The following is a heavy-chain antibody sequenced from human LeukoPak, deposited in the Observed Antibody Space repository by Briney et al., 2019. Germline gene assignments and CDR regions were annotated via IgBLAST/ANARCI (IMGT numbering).Heavy chain of an antibody. Sequence: GGSLRLSCAASGFTFSRYAMHWVRQAPGKGLEWVAGISYGGSNEYYADSVKGRFTISRDNSWNTLYLQMNGLRAEDTAIYYCASQIVVVTAGTPFDYWGQGTLVTVSS. CDR1: GFTFSRYA. V-gene: IGHV3-30-3*01. D-gene: IGHD2-15*01. CDR2: ISYGGSNE. J-gene: IGHJ4*02. CDR3: ASQIVVVTAGTPFDY.